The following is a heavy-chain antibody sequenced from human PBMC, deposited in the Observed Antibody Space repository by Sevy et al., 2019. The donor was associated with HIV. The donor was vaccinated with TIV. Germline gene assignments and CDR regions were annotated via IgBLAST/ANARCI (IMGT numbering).Heavy chain of an antibody. CDR1: GFTFATYW. J-gene: IGHJ4*02. D-gene: IGHD3-16*02. V-gene: IGHV3-7*04. Sequence: GSLRLSCAASGFTFATYWMTWVRQAPGKGLEWVAYIKQDGTDKYYVGSVRGRFAISRDNAKNSLYLHMSGLRAEDTAVYCCARALADWGSFHYSSWGRGTLVTVSS. CDR2: IKQDGTDK. CDR3: ARALADWGSFHYSS.